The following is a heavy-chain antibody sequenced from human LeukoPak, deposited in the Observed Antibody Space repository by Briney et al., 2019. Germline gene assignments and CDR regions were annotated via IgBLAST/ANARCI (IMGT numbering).Heavy chain of an antibody. D-gene: IGHD3-10*01. V-gene: IGHV3-74*01. CDR2: INSDGSST. J-gene: IGHJ5*02. CDR3: ARDSGTPSMVRGVLTS. Sequence: GGSLTLSCAASGFTFSRYWMHWVRQAPGKGLVWVSRINSDGSSTSYADSVRGRFTISRDNAKNTLYLQMNSLRAEDTAVYYCARDSGTPSMVRGVLTSWGQGTLVTVSS. CDR1: GFTFSRYW.